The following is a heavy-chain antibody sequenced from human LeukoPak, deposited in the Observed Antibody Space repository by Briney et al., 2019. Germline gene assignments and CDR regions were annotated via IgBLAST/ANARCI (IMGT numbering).Heavy chain of an antibody. Sequence: GGSLRLSCAASGFTFSSYGMSWVRQAPGKGLEWVSAISGSGGSTYYADSVKGRFTISRDNSKNTLYLQMNSLRAEDTAVYYCTRLADPTVTKSFDYWGQGTLVTVSS. D-gene: IGHD4-17*01. CDR1: GFTFSSYG. CDR2: ISGSGGST. CDR3: TRLADPTVTKSFDY. V-gene: IGHV3-23*01. J-gene: IGHJ4*02.